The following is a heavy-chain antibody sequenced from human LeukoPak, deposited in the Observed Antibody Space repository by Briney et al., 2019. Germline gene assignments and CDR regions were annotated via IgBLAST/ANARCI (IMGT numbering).Heavy chain of an antibody. Sequence: SETLSLTCTVSGGFIRSSSYNWGWIRQPPGEGLECIGSIHYSGITYYNPSLKSRVTISVDTSKNQFSLKVSSVTAADTAIYYCARDIEYFHHWGQGTLVTVSS. J-gene: IGHJ1*01. CDR3: ARDIEYFHH. V-gene: IGHV4-39*07. CDR2: IHYSGIT. CDR1: GGFIRSSSYN.